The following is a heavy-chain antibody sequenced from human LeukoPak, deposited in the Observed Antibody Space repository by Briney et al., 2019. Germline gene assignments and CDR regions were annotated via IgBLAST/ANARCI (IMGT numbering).Heavy chain of an antibody. Sequence: GSSVKVSCKASGGTFSSYAISWVRQAPGQGLEWMGRIIPIFGIANYAQKFQGRVTITADKSTSTAYMELSSLRSEDTAVYYRARDPSYDSSGYYFDYWGQGTLVTVSS. CDR2: IIPIFGIA. D-gene: IGHD3-22*01. V-gene: IGHV1-69*04. CDR3: ARDPSYDSSGYYFDY. CDR1: GGTFSSYA. J-gene: IGHJ4*02.